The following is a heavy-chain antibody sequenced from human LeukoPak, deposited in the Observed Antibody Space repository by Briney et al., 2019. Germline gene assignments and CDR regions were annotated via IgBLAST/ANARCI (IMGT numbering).Heavy chain of an antibody. CDR3: AKVPVADFYGSGSYFDY. CDR2: IRYDGSNK. D-gene: IGHD3-10*01. CDR1: GLTFSSYG. Sequence: GGSLRLSCAASGLTFSSYGMHWVRQAPGKGLEWVAFIRYDGSNKYYADSVKGRFTISRDNSKNTPYLQMNSLRAEDTAVYYCAKVPVADFYGSGSYFDYWGQGTLVTVSS. V-gene: IGHV3-30*02. J-gene: IGHJ4*02.